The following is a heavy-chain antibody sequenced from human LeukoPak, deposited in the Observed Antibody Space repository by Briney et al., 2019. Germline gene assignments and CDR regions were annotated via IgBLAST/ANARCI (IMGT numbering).Heavy chain of an antibody. D-gene: IGHD3-22*01. J-gene: IGHJ1*01. Sequence: PSETLSLTCTVSGGSISGYYWSWIRQPPGKGLEWIGFIHDSGNTYYNASLKSRVTISVDTSKNQLSLNLRSVAAADTAVYYCANGGYYYDSSGYPNFQHWGQGTLVTVSS. CDR1: GGSISGYY. V-gene: IGHV4-59*01. CDR2: IHDSGNT. CDR3: ANGGYYYDSSGYPNFQH.